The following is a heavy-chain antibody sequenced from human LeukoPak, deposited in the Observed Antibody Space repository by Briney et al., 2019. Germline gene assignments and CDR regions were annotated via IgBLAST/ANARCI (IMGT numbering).Heavy chain of an antibody. V-gene: IGHV3-23*01. CDR1: GFTFSSYA. J-gene: IGHJ6*02. CDR3: AKDHVDTVFYYGMDV. CDR2: ISGSGGST. D-gene: IGHD5-18*01. Sequence: GGSLRLSCAASGFTFSSYAMSWVRQAPGKGLEWVSAISGSGGSTYYADSVKGRFTISRDNSKNTLYLQMNSLRAEDTAVYYCAKDHVDTVFYYGMDVWGQGTTVTVSS.